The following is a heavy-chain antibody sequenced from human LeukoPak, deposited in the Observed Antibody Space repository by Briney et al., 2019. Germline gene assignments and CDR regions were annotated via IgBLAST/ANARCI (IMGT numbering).Heavy chain of an antibody. CDR1: GFTFSSYA. V-gene: IGHV3-23*01. CDR2: ISGSGGST. D-gene: IGHD6-13*01. CDR3: AKDRGSSWADFDY. J-gene: IGHJ4*02. Sequence: GGSLRLSCAASGFTFSSYAMSWVRQAPGKVLEWVSAISGSGGSTYYADSVKGRFTISRDNSKNMLYLQMNSLRAEDTAVYYCAKDRGSSWADFDYWGQGTLVTVSS.